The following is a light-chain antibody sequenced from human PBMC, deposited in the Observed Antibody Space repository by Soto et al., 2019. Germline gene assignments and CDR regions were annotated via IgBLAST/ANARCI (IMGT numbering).Light chain of an antibody. Sequence: ETVMTQSPATLSLSPGARATLSCRASQRVRSESVWYQQKPGQAPRFLVYGASTRATGIPDRFRGGGSGTEFTXTLHSLQAGDFAVDYCQHYDDWPPASGGRTRVDMK. V-gene: IGKV3-15*01. CDR3: QHYDDWPPA. CDR1: QRVRSE. CDR2: GAS. J-gene: IGKJ4*01.